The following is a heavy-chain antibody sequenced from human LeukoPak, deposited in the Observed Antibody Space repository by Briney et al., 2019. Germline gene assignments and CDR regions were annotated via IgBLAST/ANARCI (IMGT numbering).Heavy chain of an antibody. D-gene: IGHD2-15*01. CDR1: GFTFSNYA. CDR3: AKVRSAVVAAATNY. J-gene: IGHJ4*02. Sequence: PGGSLGLSCAASGFTFSNYAMSWVRQAPGKGLEWVSVISGSGGSTYHADSVKGRFTISRDNSNNTLYLQMNSLRAEDTAIYYCAKVRSAVVAAATNYWGQGTLVTVSS. V-gene: IGHV3-23*01. CDR2: ISGSGGST.